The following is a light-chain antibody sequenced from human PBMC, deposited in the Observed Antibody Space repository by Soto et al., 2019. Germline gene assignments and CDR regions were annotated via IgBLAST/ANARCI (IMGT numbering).Light chain of an antibody. V-gene: IGLV6-57*02. CDR3: QSFDSSNQV. CDR1: SGSLASNY. Sequence: NFMLTQPHSVSESPGKTVTISCTGSSGSLASNYVQWYQQRPGSAPTTVICENNQRPSGVPNRFSGSIGSSSNSASLTNSGLKTEDEADYYCQSFDSSNQVFGGGTKLTVL. J-gene: IGLJ3*02. CDR2: ENN.